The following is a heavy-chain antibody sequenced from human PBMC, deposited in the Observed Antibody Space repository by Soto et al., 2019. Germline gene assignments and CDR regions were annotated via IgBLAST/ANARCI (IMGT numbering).Heavy chain of an antibody. Sequence: EVQLLESGGGLVQPGGSLRLSCAASGFTFSSYAMSWVRQAPGKGLEWVSAISGSGGSTYYADSVKGRFTISRDNSKNTLYLQMNSLRAEDTAVYYCENHLWFGEFSNWGQGTLVTVSS. J-gene: IGHJ4*02. D-gene: IGHD3-10*01. CDR2: ISGSGGST. CDR3: ENHLWFGEFSN. CDR1: GFTFSSYA. V-gene: IGHV3-23*01.